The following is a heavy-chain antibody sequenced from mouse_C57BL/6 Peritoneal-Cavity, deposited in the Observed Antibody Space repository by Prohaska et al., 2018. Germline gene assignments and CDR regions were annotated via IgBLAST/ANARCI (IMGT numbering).Heavy chain of an antibody. V-gene: IGHV11-2*01. CDR2: INSYGSAI. Sequence: EVQLLETGGGLVQPGGSRGLSCEGSGFTFSGFWMSWVRQPPGKTLDWIGDINSYGSAINYAPSIKDRFTIFRDNDKSTLYLQMSNVRSEDTATYFCMRYGSSYWYFDVWGTGTTVTVSS. D-gene: IGHD1-1*01. CDR3: MRYGSSYWYFDV. J-gene: IGHJ1*03. CDR1: GFTFSGFW.